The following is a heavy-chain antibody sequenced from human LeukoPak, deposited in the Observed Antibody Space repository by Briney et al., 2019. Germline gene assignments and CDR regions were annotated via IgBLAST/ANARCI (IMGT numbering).Heavy chain of an antibody. CDR3: AGRGAAATPFPH. Sequence: GGSLRLSCAASGFTVTTSYMSRFRQAPRKGLEWVSIIYSGGATYYAASVKGRFAISRDNSKNPLNLQMNGLTPEPTAMYYFAGRGAAATPFPHRGQGSLVTVSP. CDR1: GFTVTTSY. J-gene: IGHJ4*02. V-gene: IGHV3-66*02. CDR2: IYSGGAT. D-gene: IGHD2-2*01.